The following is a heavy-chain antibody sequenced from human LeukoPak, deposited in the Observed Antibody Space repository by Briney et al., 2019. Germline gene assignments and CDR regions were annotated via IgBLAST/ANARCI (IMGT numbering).Heavy chain of an antibody. CDR3: ARLAGHDAFDI. Sequence: ASVTVSCKASGGTFSSYAISWVRQAPGQGLEWMGGIIPIFGTANYAQKFQGRVTITADESTSTAYMELSSLRSEDTAVYYCARLAGHDAFDIWGQGTMVTVSS. J-gene: IGHJ3*02. CDR2: IIPIFGTA. V-gene: IGHV1-69*13. CDR1: GGTFSSYA.